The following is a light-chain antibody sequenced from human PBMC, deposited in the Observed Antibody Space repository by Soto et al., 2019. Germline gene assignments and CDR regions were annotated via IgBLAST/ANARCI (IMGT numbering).Light chain of an antibody. J-gene: IGKJ3*01. CDR1: QSVSSPY. V-gene: IGKV3-20*01. CDR3: QQYGSSPFT. Sequence: EVVLTQSPVTLSLSPGERATLSCRASQSVSSPYLAWYQQKPGQPPRLLIYGASSRATDIPVRFIGSGSGTEFTLTIARLAPEDVAMYYCQQYGSSPFTFGPGTKVDI. CDR2: GAS.